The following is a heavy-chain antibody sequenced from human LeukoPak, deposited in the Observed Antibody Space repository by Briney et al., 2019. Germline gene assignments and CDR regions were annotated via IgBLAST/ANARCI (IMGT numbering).Heavy chain of an antibody. CDR1: GGTFSSYA. CDR2: IIPIFGTA. V-gene: IGHV1-69*13. D-gene: IGHD2-2*01. CDR3: ARESYCSSTSCYLVY. J-gene: IGHJ4*02. Sequence: GASVKVSCKVSGGTFSSYAISWVRQAPGQGLEWMGGIIPIFGTANYAQKFQGRVTITADESTSTAYMELSSLRSEDTAVYYYARESYCSSTSCYLVYWGQGTLVTVSS.